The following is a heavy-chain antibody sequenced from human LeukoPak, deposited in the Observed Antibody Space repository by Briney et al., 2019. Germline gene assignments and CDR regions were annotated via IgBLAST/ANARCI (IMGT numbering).Heavy chain of an antibody. D-gene: IGHD6-13*01. CDR1: GFTFSSYS. V-gene: IGHV3-21*01. CDR3: ARVRQQLVFDY. Sequence: GGSLRLSCAASGFTFSSYSMNWVRQAPGKGLEWVSSISSSSSYIYYADSVKGRFTISRDNAKNSLYLQMNSLRAKDTAVYYCARVRQQLVFDYWGQGTLVTVSS. J-gene: IGHJ4*02. CDR2: ISSSSSYI.